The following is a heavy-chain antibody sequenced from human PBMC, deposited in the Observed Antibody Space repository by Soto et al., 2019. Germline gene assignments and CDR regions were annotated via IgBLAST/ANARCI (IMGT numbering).Heavy chain of an antibody. CDR1: GYTFTSYG. V-gene: IGHV1-18*01. J-gene: IGHJ6*03. CDR3: ARDPTIFGVYYYYYYYMDV. CDR2: ISAYNGNT. D-gene: IGHD3-3*01. Sequence: ASVKVSCKASGYTFTSYGISWMRQAPGQGLEWMGWISAYNGNTNYAQKLQGRVTMTTDTSTSTAYMELRSLRSDDTAVYYCARDPTIFGVYYYYYYYMDVWGKGTTVTVSS.